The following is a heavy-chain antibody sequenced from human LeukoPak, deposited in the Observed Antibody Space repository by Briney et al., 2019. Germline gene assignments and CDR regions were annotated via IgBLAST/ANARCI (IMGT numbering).Heavy chain of an antibody. V-gene: IGHV3-7*04. CDR1: GFTFSNAW. J-gene: IGHJ3*02. Sequence: GSLRLSCAASGFTFSNAWMICVRQAPGKGLDWVANIKPDGSEQYYVDSVRGRFTVSRDNAKNSLYLQMNSLCAEDTAVYYCARDNNAAFDIWGLGTMVTVSS. CDR3: ARDNNAAFDI. CDR2: IKPDGSEQ. D-gene: IGHD2-2*01.